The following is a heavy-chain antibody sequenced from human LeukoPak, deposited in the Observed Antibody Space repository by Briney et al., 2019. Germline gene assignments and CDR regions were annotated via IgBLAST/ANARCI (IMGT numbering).Heavy chain of an antibody. CDR3: ARGVGDSSGYYYYFDY. CDR1: GFTFSSYG. J-gene: IGHJ4*02. Sequence: GGSLRLSCAASGFTFSSYGMHWVRQAPGKGLEWVALIWFDGSNKHYADSVKGRFTISRDNSKNTLYLQMNSLRAEDTAVYYCARGVGDSSGYYYYFDYWGQGTLVTVSS. D-gene: IGHD3-22*01. V-gene: IGHV3-33*01. CDR2: IWFDGSNK.